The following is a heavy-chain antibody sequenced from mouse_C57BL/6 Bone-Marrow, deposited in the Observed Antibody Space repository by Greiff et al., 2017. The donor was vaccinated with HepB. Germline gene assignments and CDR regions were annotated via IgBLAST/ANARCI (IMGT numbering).Heavy chain of an antibody. V-gene: IGHV1-81*01. CDR1: GYTFTSYG. CDR3: AREGIYDGYDYAVDY. Sequence: QVQLQQSGAELARPGASVKLSCKASGYTFTSYGISWVKQRTGQGLEWIGEIYPRSGNTYYNEKFKGKATLTADKSSSTAYMELRSLTSEDSAVYFCAREGIYDGYDYAVDYWGQGTSVTVSS. CDR2: IYPRSGNT. D-gene: IGHD2-3*01. J-gene: IGHJ4*01.